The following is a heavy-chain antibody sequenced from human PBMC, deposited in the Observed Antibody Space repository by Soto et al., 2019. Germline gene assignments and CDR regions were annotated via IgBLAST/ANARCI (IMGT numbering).Heavy chain of an antibody. J-gene: IGHJ5*02. Sequence: QLLQSGGGLVQPGGSLTLSCAASGFPFGTTDMSWVRQAPGAGLEWVSTIDGSGGIKFYADSVKGRFTISRDNSRNTVYLQMNSLRGDDTALYYCVKNSGWFKTWGQGALVTVSS. CDR3: VKNSGWFKT. V-gene: IGHV3-23*01. CDR1: GFPFGTTD. CDR2: IDGSGGIK. D-gene: IGHD3-10*01.